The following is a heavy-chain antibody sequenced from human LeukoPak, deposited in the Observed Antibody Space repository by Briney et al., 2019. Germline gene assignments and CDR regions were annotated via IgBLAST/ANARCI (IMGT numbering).Heavy chain of an antibody. V-gene: IGHV3-7*03. D-gene: IGHD5-18*01. J-gene: IGHJ4*02. CDR2: IRQDGSQT. Sequence: GGSLRLSCVATGFTSGSYWMTWVRQAPGKGLEWLANIRQDGSQTYYGDSVKGRFTISRDNAKNSLYLQMNSLRVEDTAVYYCAKARYSYATYYFDYWGQGTLVTVSS. CDR1: GFTSGSYW. CDR3: AKARYSYATYYFDY.